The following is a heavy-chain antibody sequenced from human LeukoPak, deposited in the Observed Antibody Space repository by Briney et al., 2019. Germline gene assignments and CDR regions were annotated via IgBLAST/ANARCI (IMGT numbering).Heavy chain of an antibody. J-gene: IGHJ5*02. CDR1: GYIFTNYW. V-gene: IGHV5-51*01. CDR2: IYPDDSDT. D-gene: IGHD6-13*01. CDR3: ARSGSWHYNWFDP. Sequence: GESLKISCRGSGYIFTNYWIGWVRQMPGKGLEWMGIIYPDDSDTRYSPSFQGHVTISADKSINTAYLQWSSLKASDTAIYFCARSGSWHYNWFDPWGQGTLVTVSS.